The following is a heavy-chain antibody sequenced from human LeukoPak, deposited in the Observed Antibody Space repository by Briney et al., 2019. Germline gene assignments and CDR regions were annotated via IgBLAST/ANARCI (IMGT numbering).Heavy chain of an antibody. Sequence: PGGSLTLSCSGAGFTFRDSAFHWVRQAPGTGLEWVAVISDDGSKRFYADYVKGRFTISRDNSRDTLYLHMQTLRPEDSAVYYCARESGFMMVGEINADNWFDPWGQGTPVTVSS. CDR3: ARESGFMMVGEINADNWFDP. D-gene: IGHD3-3*01. V-gene: IGHV3-30*04. CDR1: GFTFRDSA. J-gene: IGHJ5*02. CDR2: ISDDGSKR.